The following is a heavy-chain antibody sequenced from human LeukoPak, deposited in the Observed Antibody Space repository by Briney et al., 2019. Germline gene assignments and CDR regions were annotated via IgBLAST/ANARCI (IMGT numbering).Heavy chain of an antibody. V-gene: IGHV3-9*01. CDR1: GFTFDDYA. D-gene: IGHD6-25*01. Sequence: GGSLRLSCTASGFTFDDYAMHWVRHAPGKGLEWVSGINWNSGDIGYADSVKGRFTISRDNAKNALFLQMNSLRAEDTAVYYCARDGTPIHGSGWVYMDVWGKGTTVTISS. CDR3: ARDGTPIHGSGWVYMDV. CDR2: INWNSGDI. J-gene: IGHJ6*04.